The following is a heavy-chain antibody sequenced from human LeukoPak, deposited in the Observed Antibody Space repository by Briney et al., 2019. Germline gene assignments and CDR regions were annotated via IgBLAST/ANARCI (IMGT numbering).Heavy chain of an antibody. V-gene: IGHV4-59*01. CDR3: ARDSYDSSGYDAFDI. CDR1: GGSISSYY. CDR2: IYYSGST. Sequence: SETLSLTCTVSGGSISSYYWSWIRQPPGKGLEWIGYIYYSGSTNYNPSLKSRVTISVDTSKNQFSLKLSSVTAADTAVYYCARDSYDSSGYDAFDIWGQGTMATVSS. J-gene: IGHJ3*02. D-gene: IGHD3-22*01.